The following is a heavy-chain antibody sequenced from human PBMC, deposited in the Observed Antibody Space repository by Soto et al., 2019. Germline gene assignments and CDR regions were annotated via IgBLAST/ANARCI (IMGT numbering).Heavy chain of an antibody. J-gene: IGHJ4*02. Sequence: QVQLVESGGGVVQPGRSLRLSCAASGFTFSSYGMHWVRQAPGKGLEWVAVISYDGSNKYYADSVKGRFTISRDNSKNTLYREMNSLRAEDTAVYYCAKDQVRVMVAAAFDYWGQGTLVTVSS. D-gene: IGHD2-15*01. CDR1: GFTFSSYG. CDR2: ISYDGSNK. CDR3: AKDQVRVMVAAAFDY. V-gene: IGHV3-30*18.